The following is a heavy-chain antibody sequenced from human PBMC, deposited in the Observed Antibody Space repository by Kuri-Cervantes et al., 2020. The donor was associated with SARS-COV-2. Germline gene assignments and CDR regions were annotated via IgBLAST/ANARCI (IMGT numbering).Heavy chain of an antibody. V-gene: IGHV3-48*01. CDR1: GFTFSTYS. Sequence: GESLKISCAASGFTFSTYSMNWVRQAPGKGLEWVSYISSGSSTIYYADSVKGQFTISRDNARNSLYLQMNSLRAEDTAVYYCARDPHITLIRGAYFDLWGRGTLVTVSS. CDR2: ISSGSSTI. J-gene: IGHJ2*01. D-gene: IGHD3-10*01. CDR3: ARDPHITLIRGAYFDL.